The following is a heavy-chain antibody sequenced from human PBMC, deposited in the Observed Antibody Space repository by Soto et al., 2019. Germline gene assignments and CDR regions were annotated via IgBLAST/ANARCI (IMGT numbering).Heavy chain of an antibody. D-gene: IGHD2-2*01. Sequence: SETLSLTCTVSGGSISGYYWSWVRQPAGKGLEWVGRIYSDGTTNYSPSLKSRVTMSLDTSKDQFSLHLNSVTAADTAVYYCSGVGCSNSKCYTRGMDVWGPGTTVTVSS. V-gene: IGHV4-4*07. CDR2: IYSDGTT. CDR3: SGVGCSNSKCYTRGMDV. CDR1: GGSISGYY. J-gene: IGHJ6*02.